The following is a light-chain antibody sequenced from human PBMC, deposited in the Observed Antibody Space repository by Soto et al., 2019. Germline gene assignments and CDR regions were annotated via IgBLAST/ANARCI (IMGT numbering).Light chain of an antibody. CDR2: DAS. J-gene: IGKJ5*01. CDR3: QQFNSYPST. V-gene: IGKV1-13*02. CDR1: QGISSA. Sequence: AIQLTQSPSSLSASVGDRVTITCRASQGISSALAWYQQKPGKAPKLLIYDASRLESGVPSRFSGSGSGTDFTLTISSLQPEDFATYYCQQFNSYPSTFGQGTRLEIK.